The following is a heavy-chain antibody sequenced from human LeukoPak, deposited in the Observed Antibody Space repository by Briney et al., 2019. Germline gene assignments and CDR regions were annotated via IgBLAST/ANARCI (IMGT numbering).Heavy chain of an antibody. CDR1: GFTFSSYG. Sequence: PGGSLRLSCAASGFTFSSYGMHWVRQAPGKGLEWVAFIRYDGSNKYYADSVKGRFTISRDNSKNTLYLQMNSLRAEDTAVYYCAKVLSTPTTLHYFDYWGQGTLVTVSS. D-gene: IGHD1-14*01. V-gene: IGHV3-30*02. CDR2: IRYDGSNK. CDR3: AKVLSTPTTLHYFDY. J-gene: IGHJ4*02.